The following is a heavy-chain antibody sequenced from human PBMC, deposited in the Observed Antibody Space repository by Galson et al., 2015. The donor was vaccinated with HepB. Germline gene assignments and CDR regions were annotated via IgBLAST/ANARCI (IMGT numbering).Heavy chain of an antibody. J-gene: IGHJ6*03. CDR2: IRDSGDKT. V-gene: IGHV3-23*01. CDR1: GFRFRTYS. D-gene: IGHD3-10*02. CDR3: AKDMPPPIDLLCWGTKTYNPYYYYMDV. Sequence: SLRLSCAASGFRFRTYSMHWVRQAPGRGLEWVSAIRDSGDKTYYADDVQGRFTISRDNSKNTLYLQMIGLRAEDTAVYYCAKDMPPPIDLLCWGTKTYNPYYYYMDVWGKGTTVTVSS.